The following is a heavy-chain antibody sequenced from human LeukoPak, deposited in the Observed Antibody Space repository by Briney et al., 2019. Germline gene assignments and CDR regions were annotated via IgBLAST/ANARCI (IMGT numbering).Heavy chain of an antibody. J-gene: IGHJ6*03. V-gene: IGHV6-1*01. CDR3: ARTNVLLWFGEPDEQIYYYYYYMDV. Sequence: SQTLSLTCAISGDSVSSNSAAWNWIRQSPSRGLEWLGRTYYRSKWYNDYAVSVKSRITINPDTSKNQFSLQLNSVTPEDTAVYYCARTNVLLWFGEPDEQIYYYYYYMDVWGKGTTVTVSS. CDR1: GDSVSSNSAA. CDR2: TYYRSKWYN. D-gene: IGHD3-10*01.